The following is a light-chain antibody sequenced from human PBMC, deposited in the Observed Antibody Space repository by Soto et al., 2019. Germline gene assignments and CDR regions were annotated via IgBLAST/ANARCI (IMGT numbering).Light chain of an antibody. V-gene: IGKV3-15*01. J-gene: IGKJ1*01. CDR2: GAY. Sequence: ETLMKQSPATLSVSPGERATLSCRASQSVNNNLAWYQQKLGQAPRVLIYGAYTRATGIPARFSGSGSGTDFTLTISSLQSEDFAVYYCQQYGSSPLTFGQGTKVDI. CDR1: QSVNNN. CDR3: QQYGSSPLT.